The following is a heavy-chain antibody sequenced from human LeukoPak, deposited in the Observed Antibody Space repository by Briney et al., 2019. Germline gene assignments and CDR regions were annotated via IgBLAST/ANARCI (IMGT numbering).Heavy chain of an antibody. Sequence: PGGSLRLSCAASGFTFSSYAMSWVRQAPGKGLEWVSGSGSGGSTHYAAAVKGRFTISRDNSKNTLYLQMNSLRAEDTAVYYCAKDFWSGYYPKYWGQGTLVTVSS. CDR3: AKDFWSGYYPKY. J-gene: IGHJ4*02. D-gene: IGHD3-3*01. CDR2: SGSGGST. CDR1: GFTFSSYA. V-gene: IGHV3-23*01.